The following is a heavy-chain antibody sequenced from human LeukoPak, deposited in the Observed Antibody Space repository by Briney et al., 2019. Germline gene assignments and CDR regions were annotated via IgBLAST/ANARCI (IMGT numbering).Heavy chain of an antibody. J-gene: IGHJ4*02. CDR2: INPNSGGT. V-gene: IGHV1-2*06. D-gene: IGHD5-24*01. CDR1: GYTFTGYY. Sequence: ASVKVSCKASGYTFTGYYMRWVRQAPGQGLEWMGRINPNSGGTNYAQKFQGRVTMTRDTSISTAYMELSRLRSDDTAVYYCARDYREMATIIVFDYWGQGTLVTVSS. CDR3: ARDYREMATIIVFDY.